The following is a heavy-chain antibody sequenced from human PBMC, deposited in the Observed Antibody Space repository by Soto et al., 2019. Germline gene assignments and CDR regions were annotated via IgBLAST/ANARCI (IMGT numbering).Heavy chain of an antibody. CDR2: ISSNGGST. CDR1: GFAFSTYA. D-gene: IGHD3-16*02. J-gene: IGHJ4*02. V-gene: IGHV3-64D*06. CDR3: VKDRWIDY. Sequence: GGSLRLSCSVSGFAFSTYAMHWVRQAPGKGLQCVSSISSNGGSTYYPDSVKGRFTISRDNSKNTLYLQMSSLRAEDTAVYYCVKDRWIDYWGQGTLVTVSS.